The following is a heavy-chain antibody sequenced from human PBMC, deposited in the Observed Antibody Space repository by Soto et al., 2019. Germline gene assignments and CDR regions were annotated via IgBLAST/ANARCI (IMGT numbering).Heavy chain of an antibody. CDR2: IDYDGTTT. Sequence: EVHLVESGGGLVQPGGSLRLSCAASGFAFDSYWMHWVRQVPGEGPVWVSRIDYDGTTTTYADSVKGRFTISRDNAKNTLYLQMNSLRAEDTAVYYCTRGPRPSSAGTGAYWGQGTLVTVSS. J-gene: IGHJ4*02. CDR3: TRGPRPSSAGTGAY. CDR1: GFAFDSYW. V-gene: IGHV3-74*01. D-gene: IGHD6-13*01.